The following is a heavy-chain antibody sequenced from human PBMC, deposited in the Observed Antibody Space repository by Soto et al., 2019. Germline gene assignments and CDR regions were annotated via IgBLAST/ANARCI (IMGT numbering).Heavy chain of an antibody. CDR1: GYTFYRDG. CDR2: INPSNDNT. V-gene: IGHV1-18*01. J-gene: IGHJ5*02. Sequence: GASVEVSCKASGYTFYRDGITWVRQAPGQGLEWMGWINPSNDNTNYAQKFRGRVTMTTDASTSTAHMELRSLKSDDTAVYYCARDTQQDSNGYYLEWFDPWGQGTPVTVSS. D-gene: IGHD3-22*01. CDR3: ARDTQQDSNGYYLEWFDP.